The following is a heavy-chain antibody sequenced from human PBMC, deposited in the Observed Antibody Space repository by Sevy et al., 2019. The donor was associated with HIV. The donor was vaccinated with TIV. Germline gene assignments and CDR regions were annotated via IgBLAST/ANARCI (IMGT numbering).Heavy chain of an antibody. D-gene: IGHD3-3*01. Sequence: GGSLRLSCSGSGFSFSNSAMNWVRQTPGKGLKYVSAISSDGVSTYYTDSVRGRFTISRDNSKNTLYLQMSSLGVEDTAVYYCVNDPDYNFWRGDYGMDVWGQGTTVTVSS. CDR3: VNDPDYNFWRGDYGMDV. CDR1: GFSFSNSA. J-gene: IGHJ6*02. CDR2: ISSDGVST. V-gene: IGHV3-64D*06.